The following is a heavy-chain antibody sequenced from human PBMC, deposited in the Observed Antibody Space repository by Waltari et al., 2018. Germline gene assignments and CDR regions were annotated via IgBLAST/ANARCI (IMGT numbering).Heavy chain of an antibody. CDR1: GGTFSSHE. CDR3: ARDPKGTTVIYDAFDL. J-gene: IGHJ3*01. CDR2: IIPIFGTP. V-gene: IGHV1-69*14. D-gene: IGHD4-17*01. Sequence: QVHLVQSGAEVKKPGSSVRVSCKASGGTFSSHEFSWVRQVPGQGLEWMGGIIPIFGTPIYAQKFQGRVTITADTSTTTAYMELSSLRFEDTAVYYCARDPKGTTVIYDAFDLWGQGTMVSVSS.